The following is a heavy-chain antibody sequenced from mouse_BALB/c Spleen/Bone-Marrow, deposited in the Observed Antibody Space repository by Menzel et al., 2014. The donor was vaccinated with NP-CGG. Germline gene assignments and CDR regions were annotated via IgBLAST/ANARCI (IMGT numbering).Heavy chain of an antibody. CDR3: ARHYYGAR. Sequence: EVKLMESGGGLVQPGGSLKLSCAASGFTFSSYGMSWVRQTPDKRLELVATINSNGGSTYYPDSVKGRFTISRDDAKNTLYLQMSSLKSEDTAMYYCARHYYGARWGQGTLVTVSA. V-gene: IGHV5-6-3*01. J-gene: IGHJ3*01. CDR1: GFTFSSYG. D-gene: IGHD1-2*01. CDR2: INSNGGST.